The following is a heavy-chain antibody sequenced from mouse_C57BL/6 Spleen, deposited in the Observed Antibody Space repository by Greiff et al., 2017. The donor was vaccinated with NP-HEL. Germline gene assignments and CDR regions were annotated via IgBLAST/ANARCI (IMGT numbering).Heavy chain of an antibody. D-gene: IGHD2-3*01. CDR1: GFNIKDYY. J-gene: IGHJ3*01. CDR2: IDPEDGET. V-gene: IGHV14-2*01. Sequence: VQLQQSGAELVKPGASVKLSCTASGFNIKDYYMHWVKQRTEQGLEWIGRIDPEDGETKYAPKFQGKATITADTSSNTACLQLSSLTSEDTAVYYGARWDDGYYGFHYWGQGTLVTVSA. CDR3: ARWDDGYYGFHY.